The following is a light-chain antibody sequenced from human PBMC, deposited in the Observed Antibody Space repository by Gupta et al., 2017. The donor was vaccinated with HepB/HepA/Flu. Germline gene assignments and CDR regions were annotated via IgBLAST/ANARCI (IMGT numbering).Light chain of an antibody. CDR2: RNN. Sequence: QSVLTQPVSTSGTPGQRVTILCSGSSSNIGKNYVFWYQQLPGTAPKLLIYRNNQRPSGVSDRFSGSKYDTSASLAISGLRSDDEAHYYCAAWDDSLSGWVFGGGTKLSVL. CDR3: AAWDDSLSGWV. CDR1: SSNIGKNY. J-gene: IGLJ3*02. V-gene: IGLV1-47*01.